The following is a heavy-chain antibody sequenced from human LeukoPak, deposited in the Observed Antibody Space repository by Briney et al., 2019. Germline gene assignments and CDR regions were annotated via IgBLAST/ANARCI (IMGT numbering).Heavy chain of an antibody. Sequence: GGSLRLSCAASGFTFISYAMTWVSQAPGKGLEWVSVISGSGGSTYYADSVKGRFTISRDNSKNTLYLQMNSLRAEDTAVYYCAKGDTSGYYYALFDYWGQGTLVTVSS. CDR1: GFTFISYA. CDR2: ISGSGGST. V-gene: IGHV3-23*01. D-gene: IGHD3-22*01. J-gene: IGHJ4*02. CDR3: AKGDTSGYYYALFDY.